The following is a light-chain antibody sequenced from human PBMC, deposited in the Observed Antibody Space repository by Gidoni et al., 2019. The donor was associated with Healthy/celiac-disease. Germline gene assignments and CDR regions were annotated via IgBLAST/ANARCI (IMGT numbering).Light chain of an antibody. V-gene: IGKV1-39*01. J-gene: IGKJ1*01. CDR2: AAS. CDR3: QQSYSTPWT. CDR1: QSISSY. Sequence: DIEMTQSPSSLSASVGDRVTITCRASQSISSYLHWYQQKPGKAPKLLIYAASSLQSGVPSRFSGSGSGIDFTLTISSLQPEDFATYYCQQSYSTPWTFGQGTKVEIK.